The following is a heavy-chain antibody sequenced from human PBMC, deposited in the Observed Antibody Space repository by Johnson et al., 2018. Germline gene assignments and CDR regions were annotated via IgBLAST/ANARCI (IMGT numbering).Heavy chain of an antibody. CDR2: ISGSGGST. V-gene: IGHV3-23*04. D-gene: IGHD2-15*01. CDR1: GFTFSSYA. J-gene: IGHJ4*02. Sequence: EVQLVESGGGLVQPGGSLRLSCAASGFTFSSYAMSWVRQAPGKGLEWVSTISGSGGSTYYADSVKGRFSISRDNSKNTLYLQMNSLRAEDTAIYYCAKDSWSGGSCYSSDYWGQGTLVTVSS. CDR3: AKDSWSGGSCYSSDY.